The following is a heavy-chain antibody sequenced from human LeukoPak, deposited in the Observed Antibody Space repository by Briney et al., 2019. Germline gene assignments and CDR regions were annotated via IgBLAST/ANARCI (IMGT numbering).Heavy chain of an antibody. J-gene: IGHJ6*02. CDR3: ARVMWADSSGYYYEDYGMDV. V-gene: IGHV3-13*01. CDR1: GFTFSSYD. Sequence: PGGSLRLSCAASGFTFSSYDMHWVRHATGKGLERVSAIGTAGDTYYPGSVKGRFTISRENAKNSLYLQMNSLRAGDTAVYYCARVMWADSSGYYYEDYGMDVWGQGTTVTVSS. CDR2: IGTAGDT. D-gene: IGHD3-22*01.